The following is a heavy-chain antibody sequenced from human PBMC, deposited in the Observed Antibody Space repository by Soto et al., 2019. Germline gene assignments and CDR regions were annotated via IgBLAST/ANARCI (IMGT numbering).Heavy chain of an antibody. D-gene: IGHD3-10*01. Sequence: VHLVQSGREVKKPGASVKVSCKTSGYTFYSYGISWVRHAPGLGLEWVGWINAFNGDTNNAEKYQGRVTMTTDTSTTTVYMELRNLRFDDTAVYYCARWGRGDGYNYLDYWGQGTLVTVSS. CDR3: ARWGRGDGYNYLDY. CDR2: INAFNGDT. V-gene: IGHV1-18*01. J-gene: IGHJ4*02. CDR1: GYTFYSYG.